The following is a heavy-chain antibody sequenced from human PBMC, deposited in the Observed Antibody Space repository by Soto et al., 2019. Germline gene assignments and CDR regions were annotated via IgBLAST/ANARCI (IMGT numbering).Heavy chain of an antibody. CDR3: ATFLSEAVADPDYFDY. CDR2: INPNSGGI. D-gene: IGHD6-19*01. CDR1: GDTFTRYY. J-gene: IGHJ4*02. V-gene: IGHV1-2*02. Sequence: PSVKVCCKASGDTFTRYYMHWVRQAPEQGLEWMGWINPNSGGINYAQKFQGRVTMTRDTSISTAYRELSSLISDDTAVYYCATFLSEAVADPDYFDYWGQGTLVTVPS.